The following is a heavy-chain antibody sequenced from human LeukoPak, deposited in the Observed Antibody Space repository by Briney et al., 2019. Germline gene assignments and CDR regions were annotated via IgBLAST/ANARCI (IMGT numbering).Heavy chain of an antibody. CDR3: ARDLYMTAVTTGYFDY. V-gene: IGHV1-46*01. CDR1: GYTFTGYY. J-gene: IGHJ4*02. Sequence: GASVKVSCKASGYTFTGYYMHWVRQAPGQGLEWMGIINPSGGSTSYAQKFQGRLTMTRDTSTSTVYVELSSPRSEDTAVYYCARDLYMTAVTTGYFDYWGQGTLVTVSS. CDR2: INPSGGST. D-gene: IGHD4-17*01.